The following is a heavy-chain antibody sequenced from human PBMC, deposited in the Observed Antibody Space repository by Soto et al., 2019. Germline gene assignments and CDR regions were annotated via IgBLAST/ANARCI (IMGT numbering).Heavy chain of an antibody. CDR2: IYYSGST. V-gene: IGHV4-39*01. J-gene: IGHJ5*02. CDR3: ASHLRDYYDSSGYSNNWFDP. CDR1: GGSISSSSYY. D-gene: IGHD3-22*01. Sequence: PSETLSLTCTVSGGSISSSSYYWGWIRQPPGKGLEWIGSIYYSGSTYYNPSLKSRVTISVDTSKDQFSLKLSSVTAADTAVYYCASHLRDYYDSSGYSNNWFDPWGQGTLVTVSS.